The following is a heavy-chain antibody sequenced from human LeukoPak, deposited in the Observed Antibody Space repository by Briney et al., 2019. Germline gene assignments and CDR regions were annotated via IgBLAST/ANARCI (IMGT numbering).Heavy chain of an antibody. J-gene: IGHJ4*02. D-gene: IGHD6-25*01. V-gene: IGHV3-53*01. CDR3: AREGGPGSGFAY. CDR2: IYSGGRT. CDR1: GFTVSSNY. Sequence: GGSLRLSCAASGFTVSSNYMRWVRQARGKGLEWVSVIYSGGRTYYADSGKGRFTISRDNSKNTLYLQMNSLRAEDTAVYYCAREGGPGSGFAYWGQGTLVTVSS.